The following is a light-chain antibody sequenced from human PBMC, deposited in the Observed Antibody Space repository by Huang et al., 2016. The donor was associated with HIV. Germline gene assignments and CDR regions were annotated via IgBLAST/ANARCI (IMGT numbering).Light chain of an antibody. CDR2: WGS. CDR1: QSVLYSSHNKNY. V-gene: IGKV4-1*01. J-gene: IGKJ1*01. CDR3: QQYYSTPWT. Sequence: DIVMTQSPDSLAVSLGERATINRKSSQSVLYSSHNKNYLAWYQQIPGQPPKLRIYWGSTRESGVPDRFSGSGSGTDFTLAISSLQAEDVAVYYCQQYYSTPWTFGQGTKVEIK.